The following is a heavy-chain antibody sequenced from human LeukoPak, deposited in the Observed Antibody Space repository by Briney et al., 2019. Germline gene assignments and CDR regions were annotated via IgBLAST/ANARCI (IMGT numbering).Heavy chain of an antibody. CDR2: INSSSSTI. CDR1: GFTFSSYS. J-gene: IGHJ3*02. V-gene: IGHV3-48*04. D-gene: IGHD3-16*01. Sequence: GGSLRLSCAASGFTFSSYSMNWVRQAPGKGLEWVSYINSSSSTIYYAGSVKGRFTISRDNAKNSLYLQMNSLRAEDTAVYYCARERGSRAFDIWGQGTMVTVSS. CDR3: ARERGSRAFDI.